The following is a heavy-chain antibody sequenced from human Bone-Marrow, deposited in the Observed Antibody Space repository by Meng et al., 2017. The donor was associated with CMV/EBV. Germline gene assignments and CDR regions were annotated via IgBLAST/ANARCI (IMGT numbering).Heavy chain of an antibody. CDR3: ARAAYCTNGVCSLGKPDY. CDR1: GDSVSSGSYY. Sequence: SETLSLTCIVSGDSVSSGSYYWSWIRQPPGKGLEWIGYIYYSGSTNYNPSLKSRVTISVDTSKNQFSLKLSSVTAADTAVYYCARAAYCTNGVCSLGKPDYWGQGTLVTVSS. J-gene: IGHJ4*02. V-gene: IGHV4-61*01. D-gene: IGHD2-8*01. CDR2: IYYSGST.